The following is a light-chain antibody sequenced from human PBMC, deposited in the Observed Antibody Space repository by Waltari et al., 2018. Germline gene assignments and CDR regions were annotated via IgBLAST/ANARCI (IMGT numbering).Light chain of an antibody. CDR3: QQYRYLPPA. CDR1: QDINNF. V-gene: IGKV1-33*01. CDR2: DAS. Sequence: DIQMTQSPSSLSASVGDRVTITCQASQDINNFLNWYQQQPGKAPKLLIYDASHLAAGVPSRVTGSGSGTDFTVTISDLQPDDFATYYCQQYRYLPPAFGGGTKVDI. J-gene: IGKJ4*01.